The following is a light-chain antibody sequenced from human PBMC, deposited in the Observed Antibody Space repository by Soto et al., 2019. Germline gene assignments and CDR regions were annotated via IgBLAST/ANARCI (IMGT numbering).Light chain of an antibody. CDR2: KAS. J-gene: IGKJ1*01. V-gene: IGKV1-5*03. CDR1: QSISSW. CDR3: QQYNSYSRT. Sequence: DIQMTQSPSTLSASVGARVTITCPASQSISSWLAWYQQKPGKAPKLLIYKASSLESGVPSRFSGSGSGTEFTLTISSLQPDDFATYYCQQYNSYSRTFGQGTKLEIK.